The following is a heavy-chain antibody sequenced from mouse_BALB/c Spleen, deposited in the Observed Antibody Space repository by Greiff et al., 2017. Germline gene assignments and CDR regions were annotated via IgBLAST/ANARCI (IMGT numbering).Heavy chain of an antibody. CDR2: ISTYYGDA. V-gene: IGHV1S137*01. CDR3: ARSSIYDGYGGYAMDY. CDR1: GYTFTDYA. Sequence: VQLQQSGAELVRPGVSVKISCKGSGYTFTDYAMHWVKQSHAKSLEWIGVISTYYGDASYNQKFKGKATMTVDKSSSTAYMELARLTSEDSAIYYCARSSIYDGYGGYAMDYWGQGTSVTVSS. D-gene: IGHD2-2*01. J-gene: IGHJ4*01.